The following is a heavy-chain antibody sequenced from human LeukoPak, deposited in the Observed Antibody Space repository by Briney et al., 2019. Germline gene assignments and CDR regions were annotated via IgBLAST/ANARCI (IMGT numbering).Heavy chain of an antibody. D-gene: IGHD6-19*01. CDR3: ARQGSGWYYFDY. Sequence: SETLFLTCTVSGGSISSHYWSWIRQPPGKGLEWIGYIYYSGSTNYNPSLNSRATMSVDTSKHQFSLKLNFVTAADTAVYYCARQGSGWYYFDYWGQGTVVTVSS. J-gene: IGHJ4*02. CDR2: IYYSGST. CDR1: GGSISSHY. V-gene: IGHV4-59*08.